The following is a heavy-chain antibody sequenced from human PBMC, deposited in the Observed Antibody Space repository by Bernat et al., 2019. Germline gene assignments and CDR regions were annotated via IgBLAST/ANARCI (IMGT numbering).Heavy chain of an antibody. J-gene: IGHJ3*02. CDR1: GGSISSGDYY. D-gene: IGHD2-2*01. CDR2: IYRSGTT. CDR3: ARESFVVVPAAPEVGALDI. Sequence: QVQLQESGPGLVKPSQTLSLTCTVSGGSISSGDYYWSWIRQPPGKGLEWIGYIYRSGTTYNDPSLKSRVTISVDTSKNQFSLKLSSVTVADTAVYYCARESFVVVPAAPEVGALDIWGQGTMVTVSS. V-gene: IGHV4-30-4*01.